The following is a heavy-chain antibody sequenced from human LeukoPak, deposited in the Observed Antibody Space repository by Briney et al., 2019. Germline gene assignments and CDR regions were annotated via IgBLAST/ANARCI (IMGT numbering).Heavy chain of an antibody. CDR2: ISSSSSYI. Sequence: PGGSLRLSCAASGFTFSSYSMNWVRQAPGKGLEWVSSISSSSSYIYYADSVKGRFTISRDNAKNSLYLQMNSLRAEDTAVYYCARGVVPTPYYFDYWGQGTLVTVSS. J-gene: IGHJ4*02. V-gene: IGHV3-21*01. D-gene: IGHD2-2*01. CDR1: GFTFSSYS. CDR3: ARGVVPTPYYFDY.